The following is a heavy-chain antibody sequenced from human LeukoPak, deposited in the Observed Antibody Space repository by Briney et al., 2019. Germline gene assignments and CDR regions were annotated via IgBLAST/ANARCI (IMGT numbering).Heavy chain of an antibody. Sequence: SETLSLTCTVSGGSISSYYWTWIRQPAGKGLEWIGRIYSSGSTNYNPSLKSRITMSVDTSKTQFSLNLSSVTAADTAVYYCVRGNYYYYMDVWGKGTTVTVSS. CDR3: VRGNYYYYMDV. J-gene: IGHJ6*03. CDR2: IYSSGST. V-gene: IGHV4-4*07. CDR1: GGSISSYY.